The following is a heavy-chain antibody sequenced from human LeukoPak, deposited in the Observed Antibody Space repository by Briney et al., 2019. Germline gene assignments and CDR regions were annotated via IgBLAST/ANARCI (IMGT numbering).Heavy chain of an antibody. J-gene: IGHJ4*02. CDR1: GLTFSDYY. CDR2: ITPTSSKTHI. Sequence: GGSLRLSCAASGLTFSDYYMSWIRQAPGKGLEWVSSITPTSSKTHIYYADSVKGRFTISRDNGKNSLYLQMNSLRVEDMAVYYCARAPREWLLGYHFEYWGQGTLVTVSS. D-gene: IGHD3-3*01. V-gene: IGHV3-11*06. CDR3: ARAPREWLLGYHFEY.